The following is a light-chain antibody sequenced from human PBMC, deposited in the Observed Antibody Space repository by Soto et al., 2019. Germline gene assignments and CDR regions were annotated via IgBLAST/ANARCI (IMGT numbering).Light chain of an antibody. V-gene: IGLV2-14*01. Sequence: QSVLTQPASVSGSPGQSITISCTGTSSDVGGYDYVSWYQQHPGKAPKLMIYDVSNRPSGVSNRFSGSKSGNTASLTISGLQTEDEADYYCGSYTSSSTYVVFGGGTKVTVL. CDR1: SSDVGGYDY. CDR2: DVS. CDR3: GSYTSSSTYVV. J-gene: IGLJ2*01.